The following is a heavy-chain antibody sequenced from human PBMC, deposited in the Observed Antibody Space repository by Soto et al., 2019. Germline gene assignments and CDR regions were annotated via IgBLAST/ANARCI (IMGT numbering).Heavy chain of an antibody. Sequence: ASVKGSFKASGYTFTSYDINWVRQATGQGLEWMGWMNPNSGNTGYAQKFQGRVTMTRNTSISTAYMEMSSLRSEDTAVYYCARGGEIIAAVVNGMDVWGQGTTVTVSS. CDR3: ARGGEIIAAVVNGMDV. CDR2: MNPNSGNT. D-gene: IGHD6-6*01. V-gene: IGHV1-8*01. J-gene: IGHJ6*02. CDR1: GYTFTSYD.